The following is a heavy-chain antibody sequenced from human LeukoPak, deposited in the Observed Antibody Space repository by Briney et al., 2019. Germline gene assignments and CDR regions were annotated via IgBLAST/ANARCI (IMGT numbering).Heavy chain of an antibody. CDR3: ARSPPHERTTFEI. Sequence: SETLSLTCTVSGGSTSDSSYYWGWIRQTPVKGLEWIGSLHYTGKTYYNPSLQSRVTISVDTSKNQFSLDLNSVTAADTAVYYCARSPPHERTTFEIWGQGTMVAVSS. CDR1: GGSTSDSSYY. J-gene: IGHJ3*02. CDR2: LHYTGKT. V-gene: IGHV4-39*01.